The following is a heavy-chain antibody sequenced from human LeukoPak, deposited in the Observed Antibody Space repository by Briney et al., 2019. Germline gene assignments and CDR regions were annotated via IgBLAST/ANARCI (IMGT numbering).Heavy chain of an antibody. CDR1: GGTVSSYA. J-gene: IGHJ4*02. Sequence: SVKVSCKASGGTVSSYAISWVRQAPGQGREWMGRIIPIFGIANYAQKFQGRVTITADKSTSTAYMELSSLRSEETAVYYCARAQPSPDIVATIMYYFACWGQGTLVTVSS. V-gene: IGHV1-69*04. CDR3: ARAQPSPDIVATIMYYFAC. CDR2: IIPIFGIA. D-gene: IGHD5-12*01.